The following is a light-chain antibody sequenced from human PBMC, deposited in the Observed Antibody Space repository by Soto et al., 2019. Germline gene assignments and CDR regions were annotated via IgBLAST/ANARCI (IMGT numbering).Light chain of an antibody. V-gene: IGKV3-11*01. CDR3: QQRRNWPPGIT. CDR2: DAS. J-gene: IGKJ5*01. Sequence: EMVFKPSNAPLSLSPGERSTRSFRCSQSVGSSLAWYQQKPGQAPRLLIYDASNRATGIPARFSGSGSGTDFTLTISSLEPEDFAVYYCQQRRNWPPGITFGQGTRLAIK. CDR1: QSVGSS.